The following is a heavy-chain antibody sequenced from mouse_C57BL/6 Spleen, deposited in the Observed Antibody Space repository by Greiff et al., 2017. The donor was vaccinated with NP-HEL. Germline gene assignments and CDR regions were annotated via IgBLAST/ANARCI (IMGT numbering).Heavy chain of an antibody. V-gene: IGHV2-2*01. CDR2: IWSGGGT. CDR3: ASRYVRYYAMDY. CDR1: GFSFTSYG. D-gene: IGHD1-1*01. Sequence: VQLQQSGPGLVQPSQCLSITCTVSGFSFTSYGVHWVSQSPGKGLEWLGVIWSGGGTDYNAPFIPRLSISKDNAKSHVFFKMNSLQTDDTAIYYCASRYVRYYAMDYWGQGTTVTVSS. J-gene: IGHJ4*01.